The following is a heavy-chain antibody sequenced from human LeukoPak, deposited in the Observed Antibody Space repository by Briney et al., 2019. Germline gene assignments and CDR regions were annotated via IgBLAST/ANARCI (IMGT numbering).Heavy chain of an antibody. V-gene: IGHV3-30*18. J-gene: IGHJ6*02. D-gene: IGHD6-6*01. CDR3: AKNLIAARRPYYYYGMDV. CDR1: GFTFSNYG. CDR2: ISYDGSNK. Sequence: GGSLRLSCAASGFTFSNYGMHWVRQAPGKGLEWVAVISYDGSNKYYADSVKGRFTISRDNSKNTLYLQMNSLRAEDTAVYYCAKNLIAARRPYYYYGMDVWGQGTTVTVSS.